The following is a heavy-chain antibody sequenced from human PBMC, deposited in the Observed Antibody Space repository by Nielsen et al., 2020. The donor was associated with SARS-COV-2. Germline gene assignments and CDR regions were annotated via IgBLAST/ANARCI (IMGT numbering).Heavy chain of an antibody. J-gene: IGHJ6*02. V-gene: IGHV3-30*03. CDR1: GFTFSSYG. Sequence: GGSLRLSCAASGFTFSSYGMHWVRQAPGKGLEWVAVISYDGSNKHYADSVKGRFTISRDNSKNTLYLQMNSLRAEDTAVYYCARDLPHYGMDVWGQGTTVTVSS. CDR3: ARDLPHYGMDV. CDR2: ISYDGSNK.